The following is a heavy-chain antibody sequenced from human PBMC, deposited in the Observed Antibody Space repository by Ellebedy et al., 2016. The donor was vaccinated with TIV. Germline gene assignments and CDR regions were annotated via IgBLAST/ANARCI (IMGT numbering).Heavy chain of an antibody. CDR2: ISSGGSFI. Sequence: GESLKISCAASGFALSDNYMSWIRQAPEKGLEWVSYISSGGSFISYTDSVRGRFTISRDNAKNSLYLQMDSLTVEDTAVYYCARGNRMAPLDYWGQGTLVTVSS. CDR3: ARGNRMAPLDY. V-gene: IGHV3-11*06. J-gene: IGHJ4*02. CDR1: GFALSDNY. D-gene: IGHD5-24*01.